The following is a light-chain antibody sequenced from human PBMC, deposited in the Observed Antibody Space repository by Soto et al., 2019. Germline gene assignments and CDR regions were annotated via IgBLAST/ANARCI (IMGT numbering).Light chain of an antibody. CDR3: QHYGSSPRT. V-gene: IGKV3-20*01. CDR1: QSFSSY. CDR2: GAS. Sequence: EIVLTQSPATLSLSPGERATLSCRASQSFSSYLAWYQQKPGQAPRLLIYGASSRATGIPDRSSGSGSGTDFTLTISRLEPEDFAVYYCQHYGSSPRTFGQGA. J-gene: IGKJ1*01.